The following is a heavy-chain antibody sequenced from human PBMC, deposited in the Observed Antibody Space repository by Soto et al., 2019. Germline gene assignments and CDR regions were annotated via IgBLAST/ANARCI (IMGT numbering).Heavy chain of an antibody. V-gene: IGHV4-30-4*01. J-gene: IGHJ4*02. CDR1: GAFISSGDYY. D-gene: IGHD3-22*01. Sequence: QVQLQESGPGLVKPSQTLSLTCTVSGAFISSGDYYWTWIRQPPGKGLEWIGSLYYSGSTDSNPSLKSRVTISVDTSNKQFSLKLSSVTAEDTAVYYCARASYDSSTYYLDYWGQGTLVTVSS. CDR3: ARASYDSSTYYLDY. CDR2: LYYSGST.